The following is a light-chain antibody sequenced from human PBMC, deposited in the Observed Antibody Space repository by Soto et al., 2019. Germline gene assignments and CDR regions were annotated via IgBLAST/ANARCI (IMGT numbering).Light chain of an antibody. CDR3: GSWDSSLSAYV. Sequence: QSVLTQPPSVSAAPGQSVTISCSGSSSNIGGNSVSLYPQLPGTAPKLLIYDADKRPSGIPDRFSGSKSGTSATLGITGFQTGDEADYYCGSWDSSLSAYVFGTGTKVTVL. CDR1: SSNIGGNS. J-gene: IGLJ1*01. CDR2: DAD. V-gene: IGLV1-51*01.